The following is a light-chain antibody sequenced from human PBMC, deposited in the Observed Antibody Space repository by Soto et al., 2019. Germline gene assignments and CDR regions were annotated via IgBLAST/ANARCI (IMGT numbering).Light chain of an antibody. Sequence: DIQMTQSPSTLSGSVGDRVTITCRASQTISSWLAWYQQKPGKAPKFLIYKASSLESGVPSRFSGSGSGTEFTLTISSLQSEDFALYYCHQYNSWPPGTFGQGTKVDIK. CDR1: QTISSW. CDR3: HQYNSWPPGT. CDR2: KAS. V-gene: IGKV1-5*03. J-gene: IGKJ2*01.